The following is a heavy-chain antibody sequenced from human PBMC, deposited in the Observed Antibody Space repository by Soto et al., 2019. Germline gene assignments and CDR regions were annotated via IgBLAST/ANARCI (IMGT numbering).Heavy chain of an antibody. Sequence: TXSLTCPFSCASVSTGAYYWGWVRQRPGRGLEWIGYVYESGYTYYNMSLKSRLTISLDRSNNQFSLGLTSVTAADTAVYYCVRALRHTAMVYPWFDHWGQGTLVTVSS. CDR2: VYESGYT. CDR3: VRALRHTAMVYPWFDH. V-gene: IGHV4-31*03. D-gene: IGHD5-18*01. CDR1: CASVSTGAYY. J-gene: IGHJ5*02.